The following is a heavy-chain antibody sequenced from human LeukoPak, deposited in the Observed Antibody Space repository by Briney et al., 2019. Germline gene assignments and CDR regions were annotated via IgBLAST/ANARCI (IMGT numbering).Heavy chain of an antibody. D-gene: IGHD6-6*01. Sequence: GGSLRLSCTASGFTFGDFAMSWFRQAPGKGLEWVGFIRTKGYGGTTEYAASVTGRFTISRDDSKSIAYLQMNSLRAEDTAVYYCAREESSSSGYYFDYWGQGTLVTVSS. V-gene: IGHV3-49*03. CDR1: GFTFGDFA. CDR3: AREESSSSGYYFDY. J-gene: IGHJ4*02. CDR2: IRTKGYGGTT.